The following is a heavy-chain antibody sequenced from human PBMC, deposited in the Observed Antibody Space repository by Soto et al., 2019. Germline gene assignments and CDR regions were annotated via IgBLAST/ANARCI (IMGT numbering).Heavy chain of an antibody. J-gene: IGHJ4*02. CDR2: ISQSGHT. V-gene: IGHV4-34*01. D-gene: IGHD6-6*01. CDR3: ARAPKVSGSSQTRPAF. Sequence: SETLSLTCSIYSGSFSGYYWSWIRQPPGKGLEWIGEISQSGHTNYSPSLKSRVSISIDTSKKQFSLNLASVSAADTAVYYCARAPKVSGSSQTRPAFWGQGTLVTVSS. CDR1: SGSFSGYY.